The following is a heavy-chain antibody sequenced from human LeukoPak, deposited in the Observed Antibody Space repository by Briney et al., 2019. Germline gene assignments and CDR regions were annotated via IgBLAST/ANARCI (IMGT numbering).Heavy chain of an antibody. CDR3: AKSFLGFYYDSSSYLSPYYYMDV. D-gene: IGHD3-22*01. CDR2: ISGSGGST. Sequence: PGGSLRLSCAASGFTFSSYDMSWVRQAPGKGLEWVSGISGSGGSTYYADSVKGRFTISRDNSKNTLYLQMNSLRAEDTAVYFCAKSFLGFYYDSSSYLSPYYYMDVWGKGTTVTISS. CDR1: GFTFSSYD. V-gene: IGHV3-23*01. J-gene: IGHJ6*03.